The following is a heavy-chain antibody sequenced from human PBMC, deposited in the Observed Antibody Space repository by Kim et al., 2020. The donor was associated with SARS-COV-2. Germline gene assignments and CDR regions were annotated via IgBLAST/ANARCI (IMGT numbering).Heavy chain of an antibody. J-gene: IGHJ2*01. Sequence: ADAVKGRFTISRDNSKNTLYLQMNSLRAEDTAVYDCARGRPYDLGWYFDLWGRGTLVTVSS. CDR3: ARGRPYDLGWYFDL. V-gene: IGHV3-30*01. D-gene: IGHD3-16*01.